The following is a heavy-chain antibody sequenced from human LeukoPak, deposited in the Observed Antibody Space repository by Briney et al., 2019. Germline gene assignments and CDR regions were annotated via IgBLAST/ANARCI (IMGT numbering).Heavy chain of an antibody. Sequence: LETLSLTCAVYGGSFSGYYWSWIRQPPGKGLEWIGEINHSGSTNYNPSLKSRVTISVDTSKNQFSLKLSSVTAADTAVYYCARGRYDFWSGYRYFDYWGQGTLVTVSS. CDR2: INHSGST. V-gene: IGHV4-34*01. J-gene: IGHJ4*02. CDR1: GGSFSGYY. D-gene: IGHD3-3*01. CDR3: ARGRYDFWSGYRYFDY.